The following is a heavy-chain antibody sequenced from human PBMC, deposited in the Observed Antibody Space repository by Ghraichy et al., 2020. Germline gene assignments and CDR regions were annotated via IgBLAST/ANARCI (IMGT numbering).Heavy chain of an antibody. CDR2: IKQDGSEK. J-gene: IGHJ6*02. CDR1: GFTFSSYW. D-gene: IGHD6-6*01. V-gene: IGHV3-7*03. CDR3: ASADSSAEVWYYYYGMDV. Sequence: GGSLRLSCAASGFTFSSYWMSWVRQAPGKGLEWVANIKQDGSEKYYVDSVKGRFTISRDNAKNSLYLQMNSLRAEDTAVYYCASADSSAEVWYYYYGMDVWGQGTTVTVSS.